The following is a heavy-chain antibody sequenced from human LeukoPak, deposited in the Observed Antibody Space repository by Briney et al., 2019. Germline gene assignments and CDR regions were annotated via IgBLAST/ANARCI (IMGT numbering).Heavy chain of an antibody. CDR3: ARDGEENDSSGYHDY. CDR1: GYTFTSCY. D-gene: IGHD3-22*01. CDR2: INPSGGST. V-gene: IGHV1-46*01. Sequence: ASVKVSCKASGYTFTSCYMHWVRQAPGQGLEWMGIINPSGGSTSYAQKFQGRVTMTRDTSTSTVYMELSSLRSEDTAVYYCARDGEENDSSGYHDYWGQGTLVTVSS. J-gene: IGHJ4*02.